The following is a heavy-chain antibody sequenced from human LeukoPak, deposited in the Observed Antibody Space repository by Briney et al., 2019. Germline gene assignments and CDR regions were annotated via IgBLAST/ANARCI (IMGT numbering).Heavy chain of an antibody. CDR1: GFPLSRYT. J-gene: IGHJ4*02. CDR2: ISSSSSYI. Sequence: GGTLRLSCAASGFPLSRYTIIWVRQPPGKGLECVASISSSSSYIYYADSVKGRFTISRDNAKNSLYLQMNSLRAEDTAVYYCASLSRWSVDYWGQGTLVTVSS. CDR3: ASLSRWSVDY. V-gene: IGHV3-21*01. D-gene: IGHD6-13*01.